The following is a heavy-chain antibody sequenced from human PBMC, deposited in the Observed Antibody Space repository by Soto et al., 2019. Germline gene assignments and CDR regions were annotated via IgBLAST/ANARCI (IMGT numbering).Heavy chain of an antibody. J-gene: IGHJ6*03. CDR3: ARGRIAARYYYYYMDV. CDR2: INHSGST. CDR1: GGSFSGYY. V-gene: IGHV4-34*01. D-gene: IGHD6-6*01. Sequence: QVQLQQWGAGLLKPSETLSLTCAVYGGSFSGYYWSWIRQPPGKGLEWIGEINHSGSTNYNPSLKSRVTISVDTSKNQFSLKLSSVTAADTAVYYCARGRIAARYYYYYMDVWGKGTTVTVSS.